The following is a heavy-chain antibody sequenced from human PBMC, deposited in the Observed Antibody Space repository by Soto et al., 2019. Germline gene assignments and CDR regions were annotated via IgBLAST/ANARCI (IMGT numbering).Heavy chain of an antibody. CDR2: IYHSGST. D-gene: IGHD1-26*01. CDR3: ARGRGTGKYYYYYGMDV. Sequence: PSETLSLTCAVSGGSISSSNWWSWVRQPPGKGLEWIGEIYHSGSTNYNPSLKSRVTISVDKSKNQFSLKLSSVTAADTAVYYCARGRGTGKYYYYYGMDVWGQGTTVTVSS. CDR1: GGSISSSNW. J-gene: IGHJ6*02. V-gene: IGHV4-4*02.